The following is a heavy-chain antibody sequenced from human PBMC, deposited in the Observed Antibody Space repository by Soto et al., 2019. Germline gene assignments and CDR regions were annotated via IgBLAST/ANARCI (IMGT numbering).Heavy chain of an antibody. Sequence: SETLSLTCTVSGGSINNYYWSWIRQPPGKRLEWIGYIFYSGSPTYNPSLKSRVTMSVDTSKNRFSLNLRSVTAADTAVYYCARGSDYGRYWGQGTLVTVSS. CDR1: GGSINNYY. CDR3: ARGSDYGRY. J-gene: IGHJ4*02. D-gene: IGHD4-17*01. CDR2: IFYSGSP. V-gene: IGHV4-59*01.